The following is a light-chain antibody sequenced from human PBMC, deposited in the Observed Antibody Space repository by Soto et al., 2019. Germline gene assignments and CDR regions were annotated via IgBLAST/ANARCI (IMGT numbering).Light chain of an antibody. CDR3: CSYTTNNTVV. Sequence: QSALTQPASVSGSPGQSITISCTGTSSDIGGSDFVSWYQQHPGKAPKLVMSEVNNRPSGVSSRFSGSKSGNTASLTISGLQAEDEADYYCCSYTTNNTVVFGGGTKVTVL. J-gene: IGLJ2*01. CDR1: SSDIGGSDF. CDR2: EVN. V-gene: IGLV2-14*01.